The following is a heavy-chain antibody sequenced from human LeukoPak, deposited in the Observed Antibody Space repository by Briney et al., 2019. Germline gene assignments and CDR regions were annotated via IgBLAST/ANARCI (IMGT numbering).Heavy chain of an antibody. CDR1: GFTFSDYY. D-gene: IGHD3-22*01. Sequence: GGSLRLSCAASGFTFSDYYMSWIRQAPGKGLEWVSVIYSGGSTYYADSVKGRFTISRDNSKNTLCLQMNSLRAEDTAVYYCARFNYYDSSGYYYVGYWGQGTLVTVSS. J-gene: IGHJ4*02. V-gene: IGHV3-66*01. CDR2: IYSGGST. CDR3: ARFNYYDSSGYYYVGY.